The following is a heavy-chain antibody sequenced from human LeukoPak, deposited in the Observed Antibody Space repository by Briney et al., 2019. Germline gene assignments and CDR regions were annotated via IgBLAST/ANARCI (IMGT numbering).Heavy chain of an antibody. V-gene: IGHV4-4*02. J-gene: IGHJ5*02. Sequence: SETLPLTCAVSGGSISSSNWWSWVRQPPGKGLEWIGEIYHSGSTNYNPSLKSRVTISVDKSKNQFSLKLSSVTAADTAVYYCARAEYYYDSSGYYARLEYNWFDPWGQGTLVTVSS. CDR1: GGSISSSNW. D-gene: IGHD3-22*01. CDR2: IYHSGST. CDR3: ARAEYYYDSSGYYARLEYNWFDP.